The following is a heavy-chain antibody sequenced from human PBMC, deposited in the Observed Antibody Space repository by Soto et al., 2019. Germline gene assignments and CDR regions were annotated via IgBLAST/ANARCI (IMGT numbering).Heavy chain of an antibody. J-gene: IGHJ5*02. Sequence: PSETLSLTCSVSGGSISSSNYYWGWIRQSPGKGLEWIASVDHGGHSYHNPSLKSRVTLSIDRTKKQFSLKLKSVTAADTAVYFCARTMTTSGWFDPWGQGTLVTVSS. CDR2: VDHGGHS. D-gene: IGHD4-17*01. V-gene: IGHV4-39*07. CDR1: GGSISSSNYY. CDR3: ARTMTTSGWFDP.